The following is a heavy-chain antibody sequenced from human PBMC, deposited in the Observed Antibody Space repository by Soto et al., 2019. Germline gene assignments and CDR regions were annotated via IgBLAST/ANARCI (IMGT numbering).Heavy chain of an antibody. CDR3: ARDLSPAAPRAFDI. Sequence: PGGSLRLSCAASGFTFSSYGMHWVRQAPGKGLGWVAVIWYDGSNKYYADSVKGRFTISRDNSKNTLYLQMNSLRAEDTAVYYCARDLSPAAPRAFDIWGQGTMVTVS. CDR1: GFTFSSYG. J-gene: IGHJ3*02. V-gene: IGHV3-33*01. D-gene: IGHD2-2*01. CDR2: IWYDGSNK.